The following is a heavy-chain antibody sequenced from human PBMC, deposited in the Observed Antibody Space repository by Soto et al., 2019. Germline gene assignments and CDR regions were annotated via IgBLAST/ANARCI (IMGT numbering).Heavy chain of an antibody. CDR1: GYTFTSYY. V-gene: IGHV1-46*03. CDR2: INPSGGST. J-gene: IGHJ4*02. Sequence: QVQLVQSGAEVKKPGASVKVSCKASGYTFTSYYMHWVRQAPGQGLEWMGIINPSGGSTSYAQKFQGRVTMTRDTSTSTVYMELSSLRSEDTAVYYCARDQDSSSSRFSDVDYWGQGTLVTVSS. CDR3: ARDQDSSSSRFSDVDY. D-gene: IGHD6-6*01.